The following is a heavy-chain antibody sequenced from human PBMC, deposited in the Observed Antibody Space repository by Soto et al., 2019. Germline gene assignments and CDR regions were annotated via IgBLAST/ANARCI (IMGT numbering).Heavy chain of an antibody. Sequence: QVQLVQSGAEVKRPGASVKVSCKASGDTFTDYYIHWVRQAPGQGLEWMGTVNPSGGHTTYAQHFLGRMTMTRDTSTSTLYMELTSLTSEDTAVYYCARGGHVVVVTAALDFWGQGTLVTVSS. D-gene: IGHD2-21*02. CDR1: GDTFTDYY. J-gene: IGHJ4*02. CDR2: VNPSGGHT. V-gene: IGHV1-46*01. CDR3: ARGGHVVVVTAALDF.